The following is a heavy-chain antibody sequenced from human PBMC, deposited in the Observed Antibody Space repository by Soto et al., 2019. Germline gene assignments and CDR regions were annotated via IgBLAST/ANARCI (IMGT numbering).Heavy chain of an antibody. Sequence: SETLSLTCTVSGGSISSYYWSWIRQPPGKGLEWIGYIYYSGSTNYNPSLKSRVTISVDTSKNQFSLKLSSVTAADTAVYYCVRRYGYSFDYWGQGTLVPVSS. CDR3: VRRYGYSFDY. V-gene: IGHV4-59*08. J-gene: IGHJ4*02. CDR1: GGSISSYY. D-gene: IGHD1-1*01. CDR2: IYYSGST.